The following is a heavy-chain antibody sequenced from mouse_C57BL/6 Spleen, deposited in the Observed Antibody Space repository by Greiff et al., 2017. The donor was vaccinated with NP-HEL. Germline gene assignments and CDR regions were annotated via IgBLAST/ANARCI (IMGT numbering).Heavy chain of an antibody. CDR1: GYTFTSYW. J-gene: IGHJ3*01. CDR3: ARSLINHPFAY. V-gene: IGHV1-50*01. D-gene: IGHD1-2*01. Sequence: QVQLQQPGAELVKPGASVKLSCKASGYTFTSYWMQWVKQRPGQGLEWIGEIDPSDSYTNYNQKFKGKATLTVDTSSSTAYMQLSSLTSEDSAVYYCARSLINHPFAYWGQGTLVTVSA. CDR2: IDPSDSYT.